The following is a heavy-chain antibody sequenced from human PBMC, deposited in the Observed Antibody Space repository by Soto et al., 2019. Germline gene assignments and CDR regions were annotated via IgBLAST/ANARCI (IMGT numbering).Heavy chain of an antibody. CDR1: GGYISSGGYY. CDR2: GHHDGRT. J-gene: IGHJ2*01. V-gene: IGHV4-30-2*01. D-gene: IGHD3-16*01. CDR3: ARYYDSDVYYWYFDL. Sequence: QLQLQESGSGLVKPSETLSLTCSVSGGYISSGGYYWGWIRQPPGKGLEWIGNGHHDGRTSYNPSLKSRGTITVDRSRNQFSLKLESLTAADTAVYYCARYYDSDVYYWYFDLWGRGTLVTVSS.